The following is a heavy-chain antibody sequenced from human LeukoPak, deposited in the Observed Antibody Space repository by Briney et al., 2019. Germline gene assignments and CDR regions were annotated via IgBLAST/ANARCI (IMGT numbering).Heavy chain of an antibody. Sequence: SETLSLTCAVYGGSFSGYYWSWIRQPPGKGLEWIGEINHSGSTNYNPSLKSRVTISVDTSKNQFSLKLSSVTAADTAVYYCARRAYYYDSSGEKVDAFDIWGQGTMVTVSS. CDR3: ARRAYYYDSSGEKVDAFDI. D-gene: IGHD3-22*01. CDR1: GGSFSGYY. J-gene: IGHJ3*02. V-gene: IGHV4-34*01. CDR2: INHSGST.